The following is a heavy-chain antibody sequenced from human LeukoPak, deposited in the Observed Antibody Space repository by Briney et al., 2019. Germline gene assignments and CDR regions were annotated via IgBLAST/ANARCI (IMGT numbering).Heavy chain of an antibody. CDR2: INSDGSST. Sequence: GGSLRLSCAASGFTFSSYWMHWVRQAPGKGLVWVSRINSDGSSTTYADSVKGRFTISRDNAKNTLYLQMNSLRAEDTAVYYCARVFSGWYFYFDSWGQGTLVTVSS. D-gene: IGHD6-19*01. J-gene: IGHJ4*02. V-gene: IGHV3-74*01. CDR3: ARVFSGWYFYFDS. CDR1: GFTFSSYW.